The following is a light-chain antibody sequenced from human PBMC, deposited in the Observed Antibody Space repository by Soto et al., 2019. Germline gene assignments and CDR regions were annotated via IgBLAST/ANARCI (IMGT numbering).Light chain of an antibody. CDR1: SSNIGTNY. J-gene: IGLJ1*01. CDR2: RNS. V-gene: IGLV1-47*01. CDR3: ATWDDKLYGHG. Sequence: QSVLTQPPSASGTPGQRVTVSCSGSSSNIGTNYVYWYQQLPGTAPTLLIYRNSQRPSGVPDRVSGSKSGTSASLAISGLRSEDDVDYYCATWDDKLYGHGFGTGPKFTVL.